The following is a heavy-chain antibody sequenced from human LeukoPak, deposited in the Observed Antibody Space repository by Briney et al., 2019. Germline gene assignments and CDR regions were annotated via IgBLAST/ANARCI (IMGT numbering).Heavy chain of an antibody. J-gene: IGHJ4*02. Sequence: GGSLRLSCAASGFTFSNYGMHWVRQARGKGLEGVAVISHDASGTNYADSVKGRSTISRDNSKNTLYLEMSSLRVEDTALYYCAKEIAEIVALDYWGQGTLVTVSS. CDR2: ISHDASGT. V-gene: IGHV3-30*18. CDR1: GFTFSNYG. D-gene: IGHD3-22*01. CDR3: AKEIAEIVALDY.